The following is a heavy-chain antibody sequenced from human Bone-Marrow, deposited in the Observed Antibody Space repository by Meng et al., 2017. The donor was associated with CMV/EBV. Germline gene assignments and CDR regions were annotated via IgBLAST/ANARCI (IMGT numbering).Heavy chain of an antibody. V-gene: IGHV3-30*04. CDR2: LSYDGTNK. J-gene: IGHJ4*02. CDR1: GFTFSNYA. Sequence: GGSLRLSCAASGFTFSNYAMHWVRQAPGKGLEWVAVLSYDGTNKYFADSVKGRFTISRDNSKNTLYLQMNSLRTEDTALYYCARVAYDFWSGCGYWGQGTRVTVYS. CDR3: ARVAYDFWSGCGY. D-gene: IGHD3-3*01.